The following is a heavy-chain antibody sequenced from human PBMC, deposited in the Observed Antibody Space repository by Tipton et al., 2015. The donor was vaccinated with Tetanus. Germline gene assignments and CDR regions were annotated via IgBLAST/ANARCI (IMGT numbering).Heavy chain of an antibody. D-gene: IGHD3-16*01. J-gene: IGHJ6*02. CDR1: GGSISSDAHY. CDR2: TYYSGST. V-gene: IGHV4-30-4*01. CDR3: ARDHGITWGGMGYYYGMDV. Sequence: LRLSCSVSGGSISSDAHYWSWIRQPPGKGLESIGYTYYSGSTYYNPSLKSRVTISVDTSKNQFSLRLSSVTAADTAVYYCARDHGITWGGMGYYYGMDVWGQGTTVTVS.